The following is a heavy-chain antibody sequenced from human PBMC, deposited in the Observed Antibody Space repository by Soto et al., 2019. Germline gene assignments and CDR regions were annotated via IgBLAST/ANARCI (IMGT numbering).Heavy chain of an antibody. CDR1: GGTFSTFG. CDR3: ARTAPMDAGDKYYYDF. V-gene: IGHV1-69*13. D-gene: IGHD3-16*01. CDR2: IIPFFGTA. J-gene: IGHJ4*02. Sequence: SVKVSCKTSGGTFSTFGISWVRQAPGQGLEWMGGIIPFFGTAEYSQKFEDRITITADESTNTVYMDLRSLTSEDTAIYYCARTAPMDAGDKYYYDFWGQGALVAVSS.